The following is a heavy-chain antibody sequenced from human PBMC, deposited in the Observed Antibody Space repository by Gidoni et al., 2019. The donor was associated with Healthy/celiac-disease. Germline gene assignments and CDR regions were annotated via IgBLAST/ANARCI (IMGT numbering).Heavy chain of an antibody. D-gene: IGHD6-19*01. CDR3: ALLPVADY. J-gene: IGHJ4*02. CDR1: GFTVSINY. Sequence: EVQLVESGGGLVQPGGSLRLSCAASGFTVSINYMSWVRQAPGKGLEWVAVIYSGGSTNYADSVKGRFTISRDNSKNTLYLQMNSLRAEDTAVYYCALLPVADYWGQGILVIVSS. CDR2: IYSGGST. V-gene: IGHV3-66*02.